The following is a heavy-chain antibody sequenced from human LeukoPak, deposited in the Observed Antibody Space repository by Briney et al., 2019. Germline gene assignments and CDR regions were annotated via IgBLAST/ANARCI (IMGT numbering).Heavy chain of an antibody. CDR1: GFTFSSYA. Sequence: GGSLRLSCAASGFTFSSYAMSWVRQAPGKGLEWVSTIGGTGVRTYYADSVKGRFTISRDNAKNTLHLQMNSLRAEDTAVYYCARVRMVRGVDYWDQGTLVTVSS. D-gene: IGHD3-10*01. V-gene: IGHV3-23*01. J-gene: IGHJ4*02. CDR2: IGGTGVRT. CDR3: ARVRMVRGVDY.